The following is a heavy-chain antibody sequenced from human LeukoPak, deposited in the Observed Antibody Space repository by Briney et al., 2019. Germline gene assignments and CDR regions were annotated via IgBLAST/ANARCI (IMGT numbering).Heavy chain of an antibody. CDR2: MNPNSGNT. V-gene: IGHV1-8*01. Sequence: ASVNVSCKASGYTFTSYDINWVRQAAGQKLEWMGWMNPNSGNTVYAENLQGRVTITRNSSRSTAYMELSRLRYEDTAVYYCGRGRGNGRPENYFDYWGQGTLVTVSS. CDR3: GRGRGNGRPENYFDY. J-gene: IGHJ4*02. D-gene: IGHD2-8*01. CDR1: GYTFTSYD.